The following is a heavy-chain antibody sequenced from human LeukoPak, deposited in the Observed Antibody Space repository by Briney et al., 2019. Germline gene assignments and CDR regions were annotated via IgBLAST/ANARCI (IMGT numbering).Heavy chain of an antibody. D-gene: IGHD6-13*01. CDR2: IIPIFGTA. CDR3: ARTPSFQAAASPFDY. Sequence: SAKVSCKASGGTFSSYAISWVRQAPGQGLEWMGGIIPIFGTANYAQKFQGRVTITADKSTSTAYMELSSLRSEDTAVYYCARTPSFQAAASPFDYWGQGTLVTVSS. CDR1: GGTFSSYA. J-gene: IGHJ4*02. V-gene: IGHV1-69*06.